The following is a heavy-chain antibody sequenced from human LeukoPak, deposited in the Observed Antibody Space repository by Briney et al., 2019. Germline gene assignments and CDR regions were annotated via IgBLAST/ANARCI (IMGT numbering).Heavy chain of an antibody. CDR3: AKGVTIFGVVIMGYFDY. CDR2: IRYDGSNK. Sequence: SGGSLRLSCAASGFTFISYGMHWVRQAPGKGLEWVAFIRYDGSNKYYADSVKGRFTISRDNSKNTLYLPMNSLRTEDTAMYYCAKGVTIFGVVIMGYFDYWGQGTLVTVSS. J-gene: IGHJ4*02. V-gene: IGHV3-30*02. CDR1: GFTFISYG. D-gene: IGHD3-3*01.